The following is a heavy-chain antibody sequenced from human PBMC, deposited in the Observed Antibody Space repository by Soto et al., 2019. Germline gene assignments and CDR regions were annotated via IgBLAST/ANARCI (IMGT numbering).Heavy chain of an antibody. J-gene: IGHJ3*02. CDR2: ISSSSSYI. CDR3: ARRIVERRINGASAI. CDR1: GFTFSSYS. V-gene: IGHV3-21*01. D-gene: IGHD1-1*01. Sequence: GGSLRLSCAASGFTFSSYSMNWVRQAPGKGLEWVSSISSSSSYIYYADSVKGRFTISRDNAKNTLFLQMNSLRDEDTAFYYCARRIVERRINGASAIRGQGTMLTVSS.